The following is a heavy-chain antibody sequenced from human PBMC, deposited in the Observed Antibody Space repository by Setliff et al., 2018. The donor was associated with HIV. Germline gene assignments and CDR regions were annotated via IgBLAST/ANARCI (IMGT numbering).Heavy chain of an antibody. V-gene: IGHV3-11*04. J-gene: IGHJ4*02. Sequence: LRLSCAASGFSFRDYYMSWVRQAPGKGLEWVASISSSGDSKYYVASVKGRFTIARDNAKNSLYLQMNNLRAEDTAVYYCARQFDGIVVHIKALDHWGQGALVTSPQ. CDR2: ISSSGDSK. D-gene: IGHD2-15*01. CDR1: GFSFRDYY. CDR3: ARQFDGIVVHIKALDH.